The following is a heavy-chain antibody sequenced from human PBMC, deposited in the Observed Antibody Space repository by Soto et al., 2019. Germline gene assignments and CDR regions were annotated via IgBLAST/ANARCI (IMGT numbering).Heavy chain of an antibody. D-gene: IGHD6-19*01. Sequence: NPSETLSLTCAVYGGSFSGYDWTWIRQPPGKGLEWIGEINYSGSTNYNPSLKSRVTISVDTSKNQFSLKLSSVTAADTAVYYCARGPTSIAVAGTFTLRYAMDVWGQGTTVTVSS. CDR1: GGSFSGYD. CDR2: INYSGST. J-gene: IGHJ6*02. V-gene: IGHV4-34*01. CDR3: ARGPTSIAVAGTFTLRYAMDV.